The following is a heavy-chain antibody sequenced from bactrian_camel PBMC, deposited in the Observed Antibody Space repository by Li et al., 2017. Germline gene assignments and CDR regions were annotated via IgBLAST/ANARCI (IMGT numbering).Heavy chain of an antibody. CDR1: RYTVSSSC. J-gene: IGHJ4*01. CDR2: IDSDGTT. V-gene: IGHV3S55*01. Sequence: HVQLVESGGGSVQGGGSLRLSCAASRYTVSSSCMGWFRQAPGKEREGVARIDSDGTTAYADSVKGRFAISTDSAKNTLYLQMNSLQPGDTAMYYCAVDPRPECIATIVYCRQWPSMIVGDRGPRSPSP. D-gene: IGHD4*01. CDR3: AVDPRPECIATIVYCRQWPSMIV.